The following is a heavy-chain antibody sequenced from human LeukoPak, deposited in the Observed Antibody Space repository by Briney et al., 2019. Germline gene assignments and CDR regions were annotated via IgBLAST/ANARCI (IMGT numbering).Heavy chain of an antibody. Sequence: GGSLRLSCAASGFTFSDYYMSWIRQAPGKGLEWVSYISSSGSTIYYADSVKGRFTISRDNAKNSLYLQMNSLRAEDTAVYYCARPSHYSGSYYVGDWGQGTLVTASS. CDR1: GFTFSDYY. D-gene: IGHD1-26*01. CDR2: ISSSGSTI. V-gene: IGHV3-11*01. CDR3: ARPSHYSGSYYVGD. J-gene: IGHJ4*02.